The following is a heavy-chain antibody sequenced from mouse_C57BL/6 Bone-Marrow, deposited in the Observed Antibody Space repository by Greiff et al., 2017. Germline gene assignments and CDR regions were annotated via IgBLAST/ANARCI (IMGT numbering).Heavy chain of an antibody. V-gene: IGHV14-4*01. D-gene: IGHD2-5*01. J-gene: IGHJ3*01. CDR3: TTYSNYVWFAY. CDR1: GFNIKDDY. Sequence: EVQGVESGAELVRPGASVKLSCTASGFNIKDDYMHWVKQRPEQGLEWIGWIDPENGDTEYAPKFQGKATITADTSSNTAYLQRSSLTSEDVAVYYCTTYSNYVWFAYWGQGTLVTVSA. CDR2: IDPENGDT.